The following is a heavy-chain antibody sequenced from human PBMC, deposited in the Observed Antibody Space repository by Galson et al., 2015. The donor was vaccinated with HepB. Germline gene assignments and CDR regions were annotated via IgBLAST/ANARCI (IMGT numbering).Heavy chain of an antibody. CDR3: ARRAAYYYGSGSWYYFDY. CDR1: GGSISSSRSY. CDR2: IYYSGST. Sequence: SETLSLTCTVSGGSISSSRSYWGWIRQPPGKGLEWIGSIYYSGSTYYNPSLKSRVPISVDTSKNQFSLRLSSVTAADTAVYYCARRAAYYYGSGSWYYFDYWGQGTLVTVSS. J-gene: IGHJ4*02. D-gene: IGHD3-10*01. V-gene: IGHV4-39*01.